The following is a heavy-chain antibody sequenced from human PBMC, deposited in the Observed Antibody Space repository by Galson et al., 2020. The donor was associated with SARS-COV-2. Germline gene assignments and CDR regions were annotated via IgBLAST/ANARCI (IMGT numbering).Heavy chain of an antibody. Sequence: SETLSLTCAVYGGSFSGYYWSWIRQPPGKGLEWIGEINHSGSTNYNPSLKSRVTISVDTSKNQFSLKLSSVTAADTAVYYCARGRRWDGGVDYWGQGTLVTVSS. CDR1: GGSFSGYY. V-gene: IGHV4-34*01. CDR2: INHSGST. CDR3: ARGRRWDGGVDY. J-gene: IGHJ4*02. D-gene: IGHD1-26*01.